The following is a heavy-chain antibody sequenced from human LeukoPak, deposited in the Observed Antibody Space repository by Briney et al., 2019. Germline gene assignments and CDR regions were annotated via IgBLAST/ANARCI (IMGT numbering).Heavy chain of an antibody. CDR3: AKAGYSGYSPREIWYFDL. CDR1: GGSISSYY. D-gene: IGHD5-12*01. Sequence: SETLSLTCTVSGGSISSYYWSWIRQPPGKGLEWIGYIYYSGSTNYNPSLKSRVTISVDTSKNQFSLKLSSVTAADTAVYYCAKAGYSGYSPREIWYFDLWGRGTLVTVSS. J-gene: IGHJ2*01. CDR2: IYYSGST. V-gene: IGHV4-59*01.